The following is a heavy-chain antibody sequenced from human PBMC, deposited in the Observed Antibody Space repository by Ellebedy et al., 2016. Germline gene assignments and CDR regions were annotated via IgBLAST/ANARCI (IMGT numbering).Heavy chain of an antibody. J-gene: IGHJ3*02. CDR3: AKHSGSRRDAFDI. CDR2: ISGSGGST. D-gene: IGHD1-26*01. V-gene: IGHV3-23*01. Sequence: GGSLRLXXAASGFTFSSYAMSWVRQAPGKGLEWVSAISGSGGSTYYADSVKGRFTISRDNSKNTLYLQMNSLRAEDTAVYYCAKHSGSRRDAFDIWGQGTMVTVSS. CDR1: GFTFSSYA.